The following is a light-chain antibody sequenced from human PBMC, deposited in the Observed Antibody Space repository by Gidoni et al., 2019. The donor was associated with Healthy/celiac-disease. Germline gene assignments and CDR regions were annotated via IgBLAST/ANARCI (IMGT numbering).Light chain of an antibody. CDR1: QSVSSSY. J-gene: IGKJ1*01. CDR3: QQYGSSPWT. Sequence: DIVLTQSPGTLSLSPGERATLSCRASQSVSSSYLAWYQPKPGQAPRLLIYGAASRATGIPDRFSGSGSGTDFTLTISRLEPEDFAVYYCQQYGSSPWTFGQGTKVEIK. CDR2: GAA. V-gene: IGKV3-20*01.